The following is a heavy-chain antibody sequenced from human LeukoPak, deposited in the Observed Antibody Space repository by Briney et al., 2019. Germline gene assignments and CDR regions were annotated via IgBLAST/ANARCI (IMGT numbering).Heavy chain of an antibody. CDR1: GGSFSGYY. CDR3: ARDTYYYDSSGYTPYYFDY. J-gene: IGHJ4*02. Sequence: SETLSLTCAVYGGSFSGYYWSWIRQPPGKGLEWIGEINHSGSTNYNPSLKSPVTISVDTSKNQFSLKLSSVTAADTAVYYCARDTYYYDSSGYTPYYFDYWGQGTLVTVSS. CDR2: INHSGST. D-gene: IGHD3-22*01. V-gene: IGHV4-34*01.